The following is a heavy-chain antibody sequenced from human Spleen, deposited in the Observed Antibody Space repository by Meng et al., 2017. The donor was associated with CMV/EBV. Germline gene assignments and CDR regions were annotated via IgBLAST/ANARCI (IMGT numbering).Heavy chain of an antibody. D-gene: IGHD4-11*01. Sequence: GGSLRLSCAAPGFPFSNYEMNWVRQAPGKGLEWVSCSSSSGSTVYYADSVKGRFTISRDNAKNSLYLQMNSLRAEDMAIYYCARGDATVTTNGMDVWGQGTTVTVSS. CDR3: ARGDATVTTNGMDV. J-gene: IGHJ6*02. CDR1: GFPFSNYE. V-gene: IGHV3-48*03. CDR2: SSSSGSTV.